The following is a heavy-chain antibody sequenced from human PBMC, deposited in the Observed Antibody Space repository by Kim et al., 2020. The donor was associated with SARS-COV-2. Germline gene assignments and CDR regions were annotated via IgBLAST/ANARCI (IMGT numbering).Heavy chain of an antibody. V-gene: IGHV1-2*06. CDR2: INPKSGGT. CDR1: GYTFIDYF. CDR3: ARGDILVVIAASHFDY. J-gene: IGHJ4*02. D-gene: IGHD2-21*01. Sequence: ASVEVSCKASGYTFIDYFLHWVRQAPGQGLEWMGRINPKSGGTNFAQKFQGRVIMTRDTSINTAYMELTSLRSDDTAVYYCARGDILVVIAASHFDYWGQGALVTVSS.